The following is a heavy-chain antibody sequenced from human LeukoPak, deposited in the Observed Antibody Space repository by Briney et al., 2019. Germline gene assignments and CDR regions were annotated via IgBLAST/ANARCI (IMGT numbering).Heavy chain of an antibody. D-gene: IGHD3-10*01. V-gene: IGHV4-31*03. CDR2: FYYTGST. CDR1: GGSVNRGGYY. Sequence: SQTLSLTCTVSGGSVNRGGYYWTWIRQFPGKGLEWIGYFYYTGSTSYNPSLKSRVAISVDTAKNQFSLTLKSVTAADTAVYFCARDLEIGEGAGYFDYWGQGTLVTVSS. J-gene: IGHJ4*02. CDR3: ARDLEIGEGAGYFDY.